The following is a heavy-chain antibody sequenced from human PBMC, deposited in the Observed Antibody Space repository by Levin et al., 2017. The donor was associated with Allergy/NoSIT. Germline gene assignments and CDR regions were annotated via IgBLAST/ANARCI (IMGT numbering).Heavy chain of an antibody. V-gene: IGHV6-1*01. CDR3: TRDFDS. Sequence: SQTLSLTCAISGDSVSSNTGSWHWVRQSPSRGLEWLGRTYYRSRWYNDSALSVKSRITIDPDTSKNQFSLQLTSVTPDDTAVYFCTRDFDSWGQGTLVTVSS. CDR1: GDSVSSNTGS. CDR2: TYYRSRWYN. J-gene: IGHJ4*02.